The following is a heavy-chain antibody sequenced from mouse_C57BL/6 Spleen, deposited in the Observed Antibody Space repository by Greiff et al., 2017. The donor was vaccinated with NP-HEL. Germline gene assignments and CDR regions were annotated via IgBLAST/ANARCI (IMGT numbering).Heavy chain of an antibody. V-gene: IGHV5-4*01. D-gene: IGHD1-1*01. CDR2: ISDGGSYT. CDR1: GFTFSSYA. Sequence: EVQVVESGGGLVKPGGSLKLSCAASGFTFSSYAMSWVRQTPEKRLEWVATISDGGSYTYYPDNVKGRFTISRDNAKNNLYLQMSHLKSEDTAMYYCARDRSRDYYGSSYYFDYWGQGTTLTVSS. J-gene: IGHJ2*01. CDR3: ARDRSRDYYGSSYYFDY.